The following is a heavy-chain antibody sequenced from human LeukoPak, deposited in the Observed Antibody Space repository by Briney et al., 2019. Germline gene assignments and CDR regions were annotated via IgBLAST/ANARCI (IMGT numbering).Heavy chain of an antibody. V-gene: IGHV3-23*01. J-gene: IGHJ6*03. D-gene: IGHD4-17*01. Sequence: PGAPQSLFCAATAFNNSISTMSWLRKALGKAQEWISHITGRGDNTFYADSVKGRFPTSRDNSKNTLYLQMNSLRPEDTAGYYCARNGDNGDFYCYMDVWGKGTTVTVSS. CDR3: ARNGDNGDFYCYMDV. CDR1: AFNNSIST. CDR2: ITGRGDNT.